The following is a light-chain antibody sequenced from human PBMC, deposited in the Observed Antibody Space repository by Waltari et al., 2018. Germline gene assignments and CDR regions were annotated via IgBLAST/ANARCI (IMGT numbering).Light chain of an antibody. CDR3: SSDTSSSPYV. Sequence: QSALTQPASVSGSPGQSITISCTGTSSDVGGYNYVSWYQQHPGKAPKLMIYDVSKRPSGVSKRFSGSKSGNTASLTISGLQAEDEADYYCSSDTSSSPYVFGTGTKVTVL. CDR2: DVS. J-gene: IGLJ1*01. V-gene: IGLV2-14*01. CDR1: SSDVGGYNY.